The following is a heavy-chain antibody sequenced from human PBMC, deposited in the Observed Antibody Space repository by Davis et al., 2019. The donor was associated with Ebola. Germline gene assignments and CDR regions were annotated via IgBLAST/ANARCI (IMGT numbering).Heavy chain of an antibody. D-gene: IGHD5-12*01. CDR3: TTPGGQDSGYDVFDI. V-gene: IGHV1-69*05. J-gene: IGHJ3*02. CDR1: GDSFTSYA. Sequence: SVKVSCKASGDSFTSYAISWVRQAPGQGLEWMGGIMPIFGTPNYAQKFQGRVTVTRDTSTTTVYMDLSSLRSEDTALYYCTTPGGQDSGYDVFDIWGQGTMVTVSS. CDR2: IMPIFGTP.